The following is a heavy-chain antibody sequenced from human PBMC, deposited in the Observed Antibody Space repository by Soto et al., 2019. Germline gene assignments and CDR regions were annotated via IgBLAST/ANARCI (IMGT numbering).Heavy chain of an antibody. CDR2: ISGNGGNT. Sequence: EVHWLESGGGLVQPGGSLRLSCTASGFTFNNYAMSWLRHAPGKGMEWVSSISGNGGNTYYADPVKGRFTVSRDNSWNTLYLQTNSLRAEDTAVYYCVKEQGFRAVDYWGQGILVTVSS. D-gene: IGHD2-21*01. V-gene: IGHV3-23*01. J-gene: IGHJ4*02. CDR1: GFTFNNYA. CDR3: VKEQGFRAVDY.